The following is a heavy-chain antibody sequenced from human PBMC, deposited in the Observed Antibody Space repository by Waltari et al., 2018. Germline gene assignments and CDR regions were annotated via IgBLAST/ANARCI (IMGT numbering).Heavy chain of an antibody. V-gene: IGHV3-15*01. J-gene: IGHJ6*02. D-gene: IGHD2-15*01. CDR1: GFTFSNAW. CDR3: TTDLDIVVVVGYYYYGMDV. Sequence: EVQLVESGGGLVKPGGSLRLSCAASGFTFSNAWMSWVRQAPGKGLEWVGRIKSKTDGGTTDYAAPVKGRFTISRDDSKNTLYLQMNSLKTEDTAVYYCTTDLDIVVVVGYYYYGMDVWGQGTTVTVSS. CDR2: IKSKTDGGTT.